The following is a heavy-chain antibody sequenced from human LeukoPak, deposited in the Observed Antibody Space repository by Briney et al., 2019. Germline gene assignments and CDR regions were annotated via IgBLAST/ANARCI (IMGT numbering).Heavy chain of an antibody. D-gene: IGHD3-10*01. V-gene: IGHV3-48*04. Sequence: QPGGSLRLSCAASGFTFSNAWMSWVRQAPGKGLEWVSYISADGATIYYADSVKGRFTISRDNLKSSLFLQMSSLRAEDTAVYYCAGSRYPEPQDLNYWGQGTLVIVS. CDR2: ISADGATI. J-gene: IGHJ4*02. CDR3: AGSRYPEPQDLNY. CDR1: GFTFSNAW.